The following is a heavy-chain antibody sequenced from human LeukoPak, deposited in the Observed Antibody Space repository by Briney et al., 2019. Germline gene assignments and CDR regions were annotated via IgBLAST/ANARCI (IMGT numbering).Heavy chain of an antibody. CDR3: ARVYQGHSSGWLTLNY. D-gene: IGHD6-19*01. Sequence: PGGSLRLSCAASGFTFSSYAMSWVRQAPGKGLEWVSAISGSGGSTYYADSVKGRFTISRDNSKNTLYLQMNSLRAEDTAVYYCARVYQGHSSGWLTLNYWGQGTLVTVSS. V-gene: IGHV3-23*01. J-gene: IGHJ4*02. CDR1: GFTFSSYA. CDR2: ISGSGGST.